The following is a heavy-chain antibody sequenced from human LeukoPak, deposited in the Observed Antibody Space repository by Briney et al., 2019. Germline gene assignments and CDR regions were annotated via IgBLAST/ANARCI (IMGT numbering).Heavy chain of an antibody. CDR1: GGPLRSDVHY. D-gene: IGHD6-19*01. V-gene: IGHV4-39*01. Sequence: SETLSLTCTVSGGPLRSDVHYWGWLRHPPGKGLEWIGRLYYGGKTYYNPPLKSRVTISVDRSKNQLSLNLSSVTAADTAVYYCARHSESGWYPYFQHWGQGTLVTVSS. CDR3: ARHSESGWYPYFQH. J-gene: IGHJ1*01. CDR2: LYYGGKT.